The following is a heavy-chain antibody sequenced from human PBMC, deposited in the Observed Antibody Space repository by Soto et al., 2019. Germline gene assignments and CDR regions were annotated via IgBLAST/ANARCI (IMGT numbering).Heavy chain of an antibody. J-gene: IGHJ4*02. Sequence: ASVKVSCKASGYTFTSSAMHWMRQAPGQRLGWMGWINAGNGNTKYSQKFQGRVTITRDTSASTAYMELSSLRSEDTAVYYCARDLEPLYSSSWYSTPVGFDYWGQGTLVTVSS. CDR2: INAGNGNT. D-gene: IGHD6-13*01. V-gene: IGHV1-3*01. CDR1: GYTFTSSA. CDR3: ARDLEPLYSSSWYSTPVGFDY.